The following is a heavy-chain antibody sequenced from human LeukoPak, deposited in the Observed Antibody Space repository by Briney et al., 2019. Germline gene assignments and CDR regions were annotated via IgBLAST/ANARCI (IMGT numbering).Heavy chain of an antibody. CDR1: GFTFSDYY. V-gene: IGHV3-23*01. D-gene: IGHD4-17*01. Sequence: GGSLRLSCAASGFTFSDYYMSWIRQAPGKGLEWVSAFSGRGGSTYYADSVKGRFTISRDNSKNTLYLQMNSLRAEDTAVYYCARVFIGDYGDYQFDYWGQGPLVTVSS. CDR3: ARVFIGDYGDYQFDY. J-gene: IGHJ4*02. CDR2: FSGRGGST.